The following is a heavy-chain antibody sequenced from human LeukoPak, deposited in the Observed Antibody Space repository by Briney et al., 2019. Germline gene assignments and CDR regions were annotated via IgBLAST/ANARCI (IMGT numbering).Heavy chain of an antibody. D-gene: IGHD3-3*01. V-gene: IGHV3-30*19. Sequence: GGSLRLSCAASGFTFSSHGMHWVRQAPGKGLEWVAVVSYDGSNKYYADSVKGRFTISRDNSKNTLYLQMNSLRAEDTAVYYCARGGDPRTIPLDAFDIWGQGTMVTVSS. CDR3: ARGGDPRTIPLDAFDI. CDR1: GFTFSSHG. CDR2: VSYDGSNK. J-gene: IGHJ3*02.